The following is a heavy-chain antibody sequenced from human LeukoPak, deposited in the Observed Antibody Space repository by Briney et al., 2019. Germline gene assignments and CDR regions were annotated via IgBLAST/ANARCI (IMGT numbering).Heavy chain of an antibody. CDR3: AGGDSGSYYGGVPDYFDY. Sequence: PSETLSLTCTVSGGSISSSSYYWGWIRQPPGKGLEWIGYIYYSGSTNYNPSLKSRVTISVDTSKNQFSLKLSSVTAADTAVYYCAGGDSGSYYGGVPDYFDYWGQGTLVTVS. CDR2: IYYSGST. D-gene: IGHD1-26*01. CDR1: GGSISSSSYY. J-gene: IGHJ4*02. V-gene: IGHV4-61*05.